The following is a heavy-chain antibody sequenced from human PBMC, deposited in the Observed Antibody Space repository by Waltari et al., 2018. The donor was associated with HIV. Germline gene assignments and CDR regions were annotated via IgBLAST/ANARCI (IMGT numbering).Heavy chain of an antibody. CDR2: IYYIGST. J-gene: IGHJ4*02. CDR3: AGIFVAEAAQFDT. CDR1: GGSIRSGGYY. D-gene: IGHD6-13*01. Sequence: QVQLQESGQGLVKPSQTLSRTCTVSGGSIRSGGYYWSWIRQHPGNGLEWIGCIYYIGSTYYNPSLKSRLTIAVDTSKNQFSLHLCSVTAAVTAVYYCAGIFVAEAAQFDTWGQGTLVTVSS. V-gene: IGHV4-31*03.